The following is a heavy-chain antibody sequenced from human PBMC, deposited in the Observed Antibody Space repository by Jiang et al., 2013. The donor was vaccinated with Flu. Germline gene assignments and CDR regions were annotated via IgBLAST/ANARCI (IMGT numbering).Heavy chain of an antibody. CDR2: IYTSGST. CDR3: ARARDGYNMDYYYYGMDV. D-gene: IGHD5-24*01. V-gene: IGHV4-61*02. J-gene: IGHJ6*02. CDR1: GASMSSGNYY. Sequence: GLVKPSQTLSLTCTVSGASMSSGNYYWNWIRQPAGKGLEWIGRIYTSGSTNYNPSLKSRVTISVDTSKNQFSLKLSSVTAADTAVYYCARARDGYNMDYYYYGMDVWGQGTTVTVSS.